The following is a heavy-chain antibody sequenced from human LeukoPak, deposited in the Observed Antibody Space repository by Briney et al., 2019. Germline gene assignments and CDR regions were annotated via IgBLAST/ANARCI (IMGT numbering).Heavy chain of an antibody. CDR1: GFTVNSPNF. D-gene: IGHD1-1*01. Sequence: PGGSLRLSCAASGFTVNSPNFMNWVRQSPGKGLEWVAVIYSSGTTYYTDSVKGRFTISRDDSKNTLSLHMTSLRSEDTAVYHCARGGIARSFFSPFDFWGQGTLVTVSS. CDR2: IYSSGTT. J-gene: IGHJ4*02. V-gene: IGHV3-66*01. CDR3: ARGGIARSFFSPFDF.